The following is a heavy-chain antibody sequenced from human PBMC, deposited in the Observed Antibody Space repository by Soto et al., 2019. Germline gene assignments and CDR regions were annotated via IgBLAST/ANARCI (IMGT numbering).Heavy chain of an antibody. Sequence: ASVKVSCKASGYSFTGYYIHWLRQAPGQGLEWMGWINPDSGATNYAQNFQGRVTLTSDTSISTASMDLTSLTSDDTAVYYCARGDYGTGGYPFPYFDYWGQGTLVTVSS. CDR2: INPDSGAT. V-gene: IGHV1-2*02. D-gene: IGHD2-8*02. CDR3: ARGDYGTGGYPFPYFDY. CDR1: GYSFTGYY. J-gene: IGHJ4*02.